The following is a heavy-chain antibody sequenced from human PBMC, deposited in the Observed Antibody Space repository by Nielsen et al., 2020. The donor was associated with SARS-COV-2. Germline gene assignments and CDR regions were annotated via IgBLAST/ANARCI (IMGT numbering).Heavy chain of an antibody. D-gene: IGHD4-11*01. V-gene: IGHV3-7*05. CDR2: INEDGSVV. CDR3: ARDAAYSRFDY. CDR1: GLIFSSSW. Sequence: GESLKISCAASGLIFSSSWMVWVRQAPGKGLEWVANINEDGSVVNYVDSVKGRFTISRDNAGKSLYLQMNSLRAEDTAVYHCARDAAYSRFDYWGQGTLVTVSS. J-gene: IGHJ4*02.